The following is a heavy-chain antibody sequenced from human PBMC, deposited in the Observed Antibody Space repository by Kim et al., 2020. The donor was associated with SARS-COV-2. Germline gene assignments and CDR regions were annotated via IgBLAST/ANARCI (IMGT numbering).Heavy chain of an antibody. Sequence: ASVKVSCKASGYTFTSYDINWVRQATGQGLEWMGWMNPNSGNTGYAQKFQGRVTMTRNTSISTAYMELSSLRSEDTAVYYCARVLQYSSFWGGYYYYYMDVWGKGTTVTVSS. CDR3: ARVLQYSSFWGGYYYYYMDV. V-gene: IGHV1-8*01. D-gene: IGHD6-6*01. J-gene: IGHJ6*03. CDR1: GYTFTSYD. CDR2: MNPNSGNT.